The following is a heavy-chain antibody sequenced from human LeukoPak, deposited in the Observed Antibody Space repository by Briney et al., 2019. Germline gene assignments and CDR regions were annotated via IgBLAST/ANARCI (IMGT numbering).Heavy chain of an antibody. V-gene: IGHV1-46*01. D-gene: IGHD6-6*01. Sequence: GASVKVSCKASGYTFTSYYMHWVRQAPGQGLEWMGIINPSGGSTTYTQKFQGRVTMTRDTSTSTVYMELSSLRSEDTAVYYCARSVQVGHFDYWGQGTLVTVSS. CDR3: ARSVQVGHFDY. J-gene: IGHJ4*02. CDR1: GYTFTSYY. CDR2: INPSGGST.